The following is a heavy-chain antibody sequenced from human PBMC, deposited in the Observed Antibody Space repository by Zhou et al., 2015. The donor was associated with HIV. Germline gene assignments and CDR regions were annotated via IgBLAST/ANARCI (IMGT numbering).Heavy chain of an antibody. V-gene: IGHV1-69*06. D-gene: IGHD2-21*02. CDR3: AWEGGGDGY. J-gene: IGHJ4*02. CDR1: GGTFNTYE. CDR2: IIPIFGTP. Sequence: QVQLVQSGAEVKKPGSSVKVSCKSSGGTFNTYEISWVRQAPGQGLEWMGGIIPIFGTPKYAPKFQGRVAITADKSTRIVYLELSSLRSEDTAVYYCAWEGGGDGYWGQGTLVTVSS.